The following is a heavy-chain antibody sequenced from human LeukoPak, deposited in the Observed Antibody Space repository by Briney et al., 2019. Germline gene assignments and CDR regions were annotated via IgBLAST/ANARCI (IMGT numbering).Heavy chain of an antibody. CDR1: GFTFSTYA. V-gene: IGHV3-30*04. D-gene: IGHD2-8*01. Sequence: PGRSLRLSCAASGFTFSTYAMNWVRQAPGKGLEWVAVISYDGRQNYYADSVKGRFTISRDNSKNTLYLQMNSLRGEDSAAYYCARVYLERLTAGYFDHWGQGTWVTVSP. CDR2: ISYDGRQN. CDR3: ARVYLERLTAGYFDH. J-gene: IGHJ4*02.